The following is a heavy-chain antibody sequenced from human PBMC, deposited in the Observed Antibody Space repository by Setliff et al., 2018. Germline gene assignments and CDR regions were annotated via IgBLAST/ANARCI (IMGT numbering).Heavy chain of an antibody. Sequence: GASVKVSCKASGYTFTRYAMNWVRQAPGQGLEWMGWINTNTGNPTYAQGFTGRFVFSLDTSVSTAYLRISSLKAEDTAVYYCARDSSGWSGFSRLVGVYYYYMDVWGKGTTVTVS. CDR3: ARDSSGWSGFSRLVGVYYYYMDV. CDR2: INTNTGNP. J-gene: IGHJ6*03. V-gene: IGHV7-4-1*02. CDR1: GYTFTRYA. D-gene: IGHD6-19*01.